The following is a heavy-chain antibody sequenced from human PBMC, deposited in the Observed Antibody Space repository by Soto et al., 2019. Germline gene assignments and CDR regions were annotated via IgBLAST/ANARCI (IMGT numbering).Heavy chain of an antibody. Sequence: SVKVSFKASGGPFSSHNISWVRQAPGQGPEWMGRIIPILGIANYAQKFQGRVTITADKSTSTAYMELSSLRSEDTAVYYCARDYYGSGSYYSDPYDYWGQGTLVTVSS. D-gene: IGHD3-10*01. V-gene: IGHV1-69*04. CDR2: IIPILGIA. J-gene: IGHJ4*02. CDR3: ARDYYGSGSYYSDPYDY. CDR1: GGPFSSHN.